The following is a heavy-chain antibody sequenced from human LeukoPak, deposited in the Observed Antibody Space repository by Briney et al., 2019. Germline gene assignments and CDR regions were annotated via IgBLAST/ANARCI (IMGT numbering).Heavy chain of an antibody. CDR1: GYSFTSYW. CDR2: IYPGDSDT. V-gene: IGHV5-51*01. Sequence: GESLKISRKGSGYSFTSYWIGWGRQMPGKGLEGMGIIYPGDSDTRYSPSFQCQVTISADKSISTAYLEWSSLKASDPAMYYCARIAAAEIFDHWGQGTLVTVSS. J-gene: IGHJ4*02. D-gene: IGHD6-13*01. CDR3: ARIAAAEIFDH.